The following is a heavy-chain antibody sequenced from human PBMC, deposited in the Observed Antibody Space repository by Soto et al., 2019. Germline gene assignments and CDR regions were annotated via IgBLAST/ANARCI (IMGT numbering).Heavy chain of an antibody. CDR2: ISAYNGNT. Sequence: GASVKVSCKASGYTFTSYGISWVRQAPGQGLEWMGWISAYNGNTNYAQKLQGRVTMTTDTSTSTAYMELRSLRSDDTAVYYCARNAKPDYGGNSGRAGPWSYWGQGTLVTVSS. D-gene: IGHD4-17*01. V-gene: IGHV1-18*01. J-gene: IGHJ4*02. CDR3: ARNAKPDYGGNSGRAGPWSY. CDR1: GYTFTSYG.